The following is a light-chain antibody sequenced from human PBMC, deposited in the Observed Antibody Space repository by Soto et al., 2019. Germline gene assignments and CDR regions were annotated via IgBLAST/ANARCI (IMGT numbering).Light chain of an antibody. J-gene: IGLJ1*01. CDR1: SSDVGGYNY. CDR2: DVS. V-gene: IGLV2-14*01. CDR3: SSYTSSSTLDYV. Sequence: QSALTQPASVSGSPGQSLTISYTGTSSDVGGYNYVSWYQQHPGKAAKVMIYDVSNRPSGVSNRLSGSKSGNTASLTISGLQAEDEADYYCSSYTSSSTLDYVFGTGTKVTVL.